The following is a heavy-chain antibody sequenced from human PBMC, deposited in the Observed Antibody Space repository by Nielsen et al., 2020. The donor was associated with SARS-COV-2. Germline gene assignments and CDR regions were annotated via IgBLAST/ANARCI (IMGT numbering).Heavy chain of an antibody. V-gene: IGHV3-23*01. J-gene: IGHJ4*02. CDR2: LSNTGDTT. CDR1: GFTISTYA. Sequence: GESLKISCVVSGFTISTYAMSWVRQAPGKGLEWVSGLSNTGDTTYYADSVKGRFTVSRDNSENTLSLEMFSLRAEDAAVYYCATALYTSAWFSPSYFAYWGQGTLVSVSS. CDR3: ATALYTSAWFSPSYFAY. D-gene: IGHD6-13*01.